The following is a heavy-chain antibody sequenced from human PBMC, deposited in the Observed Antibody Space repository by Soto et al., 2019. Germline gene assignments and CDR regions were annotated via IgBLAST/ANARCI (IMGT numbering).Heavy chain of an antibody. CDR1: GFSVSTSGVA. D-gene: IGHD6-13*01. J-gene: IGHJ4*02. Sequence: SGPTLVNPTQTLTLTCTFSGFSVSTSGVAVGWIRQPPGKALEWLALIYWDDDKRYNSSLKSRLTITKDTSKNQVVLTMTNMDPVDTATYYSAHLPGSISRYFFDYWGQGTLVTVSS. V-gene: IGHV2-5*02. CDR3: AHLPGSISRYFFDY. CDR2: IYWDDDK.